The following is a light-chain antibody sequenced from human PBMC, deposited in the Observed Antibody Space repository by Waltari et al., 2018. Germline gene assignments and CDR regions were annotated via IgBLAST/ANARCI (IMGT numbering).Light chain of an antibody. CDR2: GAS. Sequence: IAFTQSPATLILPPGVHATLSCRASQSVSSISSTGYQQTPGQAPRLRIYGASSRAAGIPDRFSGSGYGGDVALNNSRLEPGDFAVYYGEHKDAIVVSFGGGTKVEI. CDR3: EHKDAIVVS. J-gene: IGKJ4*01. V-gene: IGKV3-20*01. CDR1: QSVSSIS.